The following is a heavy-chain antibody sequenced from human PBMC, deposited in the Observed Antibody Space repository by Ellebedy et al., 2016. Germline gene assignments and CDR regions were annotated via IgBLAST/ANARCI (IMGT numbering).Heavy chain of an antibody. CDR1: GFTFSDYG. CDR2: ITGDGGGT. CDR3: ARGRWGTATTDIDY. D-gene: IGHD1-26*01. V-gene: IGHV3-23*01. Sequence: GESLKISCAASGFTFSDYGMSWVRQAPGKGLEWISAITGDGGGTYYADSVKGRFTISRDSSKNTQYLQMSSLRAEDTAVYYCARGRWGTATTDIDYWGQGTLVTVFS. J-gene: IGHJ4*02.